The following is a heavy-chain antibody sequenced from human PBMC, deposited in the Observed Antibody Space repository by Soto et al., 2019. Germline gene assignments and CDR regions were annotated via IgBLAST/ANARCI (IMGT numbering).Heavy chain of an antibody. CDR2: MNPNSGNT. CDR3: ARGLRVRYCSGGSCYSYYFDY. CDR1: GYTFTSYD. J-gene: IGHJ4*02. Sequence: QVQLVQSGAEVKKPGASVKVSCKASGYTFTSYDINWVRQATGQGLEWMGWMNPNSGNTGYAQKFQGRVTMTRNTSRSTAYMELSSLRSEDTAVYYCARGLRVRYCSGGSCYSYYFDYWGQRTLVTVSS. D-gene: IGHD2-15*01. V-gene: IGHV1-8*01.